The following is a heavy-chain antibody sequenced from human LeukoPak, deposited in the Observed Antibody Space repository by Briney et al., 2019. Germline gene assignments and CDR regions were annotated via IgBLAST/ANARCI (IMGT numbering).Heavy chain of an antibody. D-gene: IGHD3-16*01. CDR2: IYSGGST. V-gene: IGHV3-53*01. CDR1: GFTVSSKY. J-gene: IGHJ6*02. CDR3: ARGTVWRLGSYGLDV. Sequence: GGSLRLSCVASGFTVSSKYMSWVRQAPGKGLEWVSVIYSGGSTYYGESVKGRFTISRDNSKNTVYLQMNALRAEDSAVYYCARGTVWRLGSYGLDVWGQGTTVTVSS.